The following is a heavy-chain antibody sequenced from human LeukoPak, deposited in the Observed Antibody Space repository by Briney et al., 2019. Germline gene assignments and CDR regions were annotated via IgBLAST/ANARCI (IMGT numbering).Heavy chain of an antibody. CDR3: ARQGRVPAAETPYYYYYGMDV. D-gene: IGHD2-2*01. CDR1: GYSFTSYW. V-gene: IGHV5-51*01. CDR2: IYPGDSDT. Sequence: GESLKISCKGSGYSFTSYWIGWVRQMPGKGLEWMGIIYPGDSDTRYSPSSQGQVTISADKSISTAYLQWSSLKASDTAMYYCARQGRVPAAETPYYYYYGMDVWGQGTTVTVSS. J-gene: IGHJ6*02.